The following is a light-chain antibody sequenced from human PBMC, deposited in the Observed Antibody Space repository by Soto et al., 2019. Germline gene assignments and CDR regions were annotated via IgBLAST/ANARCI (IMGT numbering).Light chain of an antibody. CDR2: EDS. CDR3: QVWDTVSLHAI. V-gene: IGLV3-21*02. CDR1: NVGGKS. J-gene: IGLJ2*01. Sequence: SYALTQPPSVSLAPGQTASITCVGDNVGGKSVHWYQQKAGQAPVLVIHEDSDRPSGIPERFSGSNSSNTATLTISRVEAGDEAAYYCQVWDTVSLHAIFGGGSKVTVL.